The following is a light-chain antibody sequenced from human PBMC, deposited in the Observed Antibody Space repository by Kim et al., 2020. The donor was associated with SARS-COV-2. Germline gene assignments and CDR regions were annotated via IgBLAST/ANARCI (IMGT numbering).Light chain of an antibody. CDR2: AAS. J-gene: IGKJ2*01. CDR1: QGISNY. CDR3: LQHKSYPYT. V-gene: IGKV1-17*03. Sequence: DIQMTQSPSAMSASVGDRVTITYRASQGISNYLAWFQQKPGKAPKRLIYAASNLQSGVPSRFSGSGSGTEFTLTINSLQPEDFATYYCLQHKSYPYTFGQGTKLEI.